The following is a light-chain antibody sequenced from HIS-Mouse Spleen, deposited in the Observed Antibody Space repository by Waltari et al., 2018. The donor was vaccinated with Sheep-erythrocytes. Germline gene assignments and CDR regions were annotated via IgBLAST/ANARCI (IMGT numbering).Light chain of an antibody. CDR1: SSDVGSYNL. V-gene: IGLV2-23*01. CDR3: CSYAGSSTPWV. J-gene: IGLJ3*02. Sequence: QSALTQPASVSGSPGQSITISCTGTSSDVGSYNLVSWYQQPPGKAPKLMIYEGSKRTSGVSNRFSGSKSGNTASLTISWLQAEDEADYYCCSYAGSSTPWVFGGGTKLTVL. CDR2: EGS.